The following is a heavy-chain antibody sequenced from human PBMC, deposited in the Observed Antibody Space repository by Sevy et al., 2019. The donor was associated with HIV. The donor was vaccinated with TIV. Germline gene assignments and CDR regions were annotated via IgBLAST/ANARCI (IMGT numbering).Heavy chain of an antibody. CDR1: GFPFSSYE. V-gene: IGHV3-48*03. D-gene: IGHD4-17*01. J-gene: IGHJ4*02. CDR3: ARDLPPSATTVAHFDC. Sequence: GGSLRLSCTASGFPFSSYEMNWVRQAPGKGLEWVSYITNSGTTKYYSDSVRGRFTISRDNARNSLNLQMNSLGAEDTAVYYCARDLPPSATTVAHFDCWGQGTLVTVSS. CDR2: ITNSGTTK.